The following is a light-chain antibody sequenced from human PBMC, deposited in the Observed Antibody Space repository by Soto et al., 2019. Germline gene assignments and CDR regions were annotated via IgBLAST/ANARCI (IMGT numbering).Light chain of an antibody. CDR3: NSYTTSSTLV. J-gene: IGLJ1*01. V-gene: IGLV2-14*02. CDR2: EVT. CDR1: SSNVGSYKL. Sequence: QSVLTQPASVSGSPGQSITISCTGTSSNVGSYKLVSWYQQHPGKAPKLMIYEVTSRPSGVSNRFSGSKSGNTASLTISGLQAEDEADYYCNSYTTSSTLVFGTGTKVTVL.